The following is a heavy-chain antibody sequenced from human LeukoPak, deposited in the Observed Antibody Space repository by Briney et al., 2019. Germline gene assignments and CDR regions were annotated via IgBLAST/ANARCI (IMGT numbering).Heavy chain of an antibody. CDR1: GYTSTGYY. V-gene: IGHV1-2*02. J-gene: IGHJ4*02. Sequence: ASVKVSCKASGYTSTGYYMHWVRQAPGQGLEWMGWINPNSGGTNYAQKFQGRVTMTRDTSISTAYMELSRLRSDDTAVYYCATTYYYDSSGYYLGGNWGQGTLVTVSS. CDR2: INPNSGGT. CDR3: ATTYYYDSSGYYLGGN. D-gene: IGHD3-22*01.